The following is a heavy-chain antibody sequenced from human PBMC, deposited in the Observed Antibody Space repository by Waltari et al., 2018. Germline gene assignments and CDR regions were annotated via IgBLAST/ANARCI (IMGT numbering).Heavy chain of an antibody. CDR3: ARDRGASGYDFDY. CDR2: IYSGVGTT. Sequence: EVQLVESGGGLIQPGGSLRLSCAASGFYVFSNYMSWVRQAPGKGREWVSVIYSGVGTTSYADSVKGRFTISRDDSRNIVYLQMNSLRADDTAVYYCARDRGASGYDFDYWGQGVLVTVSS. V-gene: IGHV3-53*01. J-gene: IGHJ4*02. D-gene: IGHD5-12*01. CDR1: GFYVFSNY.